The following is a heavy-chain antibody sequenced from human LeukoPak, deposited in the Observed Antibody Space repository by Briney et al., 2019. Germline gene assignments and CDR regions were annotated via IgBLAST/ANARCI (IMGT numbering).Heavy chain of an antibody. CDR3: AREGWYSSSWPDAFDI. CDR2: ISAYNGNT. Sequence: ASVKASCKASGYTFTSYGISWVRQAPGQGLEWMGWISAYNGNTNYAQELQGRVTMTTDTSTSTAYMELRSLRSDDTAVYYCAREGWYSSSWPDAFDIWGQGTMVTVSS. J-gene: IGHJ3*02. V-gene: IGHV1-18*01. D-gene: IGHD6-13*01. CDR1: GYTFTSYG.